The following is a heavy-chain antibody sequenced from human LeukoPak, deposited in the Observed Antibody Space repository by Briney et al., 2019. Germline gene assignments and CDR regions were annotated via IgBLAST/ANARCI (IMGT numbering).Heavy chain of an antibody. Sequence: KSSETLSLTCTVSGGSISSSNYYWGWIRQPPGKGLEWIGSIYYSGNTYYNPSLKSRVTISVDTSKNQFSLKLSSVTAADTAVYYCARQAGLLRYYYYNMDVWGKGTTVTISS. CDR1: GGSISSSNYY. D-gene: IGHD2-15*01. J-gene: IGHJ6*03. CDR2: IYYSGNT. CDR3: ARQAGLLRYYYYNMDV. V-gene: IGHV4-39*01.